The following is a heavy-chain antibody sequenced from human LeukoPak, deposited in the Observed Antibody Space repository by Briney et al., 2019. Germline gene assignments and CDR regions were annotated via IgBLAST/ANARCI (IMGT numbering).Heavy chain of an antibody. D-gene: IGHD3-3*01. CDR2: IRYDGSNK. J-gene: IGHJ6*03. CDR3: AKDLITIFGVVIIYYYYYMDV. Sequence: GGPLRLSCAASGFTFSSYGMHWVRQAPGKGLEWVAFIRYDGSNKYYADSVKGRFTISRDNSKNTLYLQMNSLRAEDTAVYYCAKDLITIFGVVIIYYYYYMDVWGKGTTVTVSS. V-gene: IGHV3-30*02. CDR1: GFTFSSYG.